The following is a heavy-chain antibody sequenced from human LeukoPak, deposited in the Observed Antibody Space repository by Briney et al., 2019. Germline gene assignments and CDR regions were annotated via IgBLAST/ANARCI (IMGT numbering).Heavy chain of an antibody. Sequence: SETLSLTCTVSGVSISTYYWSWIRQPPGKRLEWIGYIYYSGSTNYNPSLKSRVTISVDTSKNQFSLKLTSVTAADTAVYYCARGGMAAVFDYWGQGTLVTGYS. J-gene: IGHJ4*02. CDR2: IYYSGST. CDR1: GVSISTYY. V-gene: IGHV4-59*08. D-gene: IGHD3-16*01. CDR3: ARGGMAAVFDY.